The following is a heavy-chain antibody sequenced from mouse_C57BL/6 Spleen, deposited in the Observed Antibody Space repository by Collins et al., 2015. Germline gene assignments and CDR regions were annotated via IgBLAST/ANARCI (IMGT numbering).Heavy chain of an antibody. CDR3: ARTGNAMDY. J-gene: IGHJ4*01. V-gene: IGHV1-64*01. D-gene: IGHD4-1*01. Sequence: YNEKFKSKATLTVDKSSSTAYMQLSSLTSEDSAVYYCARTGNAMDYWGQGTSVTVSS.